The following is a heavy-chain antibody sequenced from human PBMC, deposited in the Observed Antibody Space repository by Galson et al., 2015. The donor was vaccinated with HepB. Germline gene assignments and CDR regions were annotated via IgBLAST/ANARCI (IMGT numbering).Heavy chain of an antibody. CDR1: GFTFSSYA. D-gene: IGHD2-15*01. J-gene: IGHJ1*01. V-gene: IGHV3-30-3*01. CDR2: ISYDGSNK. Sequence: SLRLSCAASGFTFSSYAMHWVHQAPGKGLEWVAVISYDGSNKYYADSVKGRFTISRDNSKNTLYLQMNSLRAEDTAVYYCARADLYCSGGSCHSGEYFQHWGQGTLVTVSS. CDR3: ARADLYCSGGSCHSGEYFQH.